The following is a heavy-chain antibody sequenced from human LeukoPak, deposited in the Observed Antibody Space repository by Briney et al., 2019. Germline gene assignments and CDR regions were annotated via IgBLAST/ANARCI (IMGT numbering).Heavy chain of an antibody. CDR2: ISGSGGST. J-gene: IGHJ5*02. CDR3: TKEASGALDP. V-gene: IGHV3-23*01. D-gene: IGHD3-10*01. Sequence: PGGSLRLSCAASGFTFSSYGMSWVRQAPGKGLEWVSAISGSGGSTYYADSVKGRFTISRDNSKNTLYLQMNSLKSEDTAVYYCTKEASGALDPWGQGTLVTVSS. CDR1: GFTFSSYG.